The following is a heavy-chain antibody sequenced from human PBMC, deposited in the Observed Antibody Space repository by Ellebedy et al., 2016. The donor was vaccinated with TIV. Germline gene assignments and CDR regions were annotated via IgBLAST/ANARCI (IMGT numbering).Heavy chain of an antibody. CDR1: GYSFTSYW. D-gene: IGHD6-19*01. Sequence: KVSCXGSGYSFTSYWIGWVRQMPGKGLEWMGIIYPGDSDTRYSPSFQGQVTISADKSISTAYLQWSSLKASDTAMYYCARGRAVAGPYFDYWGQGTLVTVSS. V-gene: IGHV5-51*01. CDR2: IYPGDSDT. J-gene: IGHJ4*02. CDR3: ARGRAVAGPYFDY.